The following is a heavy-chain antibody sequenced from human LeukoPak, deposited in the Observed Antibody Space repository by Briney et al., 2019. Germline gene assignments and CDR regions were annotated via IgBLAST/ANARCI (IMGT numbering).Heavy chain of an antibody. Sequence: SETLSLTCTLSGGSVTSGSFYWAWIRQPPGKGLECIGTINYSGITYYNSPLKSRITISVDTSKNQFSLKLNSVTAADTAVYFCAKSGPAAGRPDAFDIWGQGTMVTVSS. CDR1: GGSVTSGSFY. D-gene: IGHD2-2*01. J-gene: IGHJ3*02. CDR3: AKSGPAAGRPDAFDI. CDR2: INYSGIT. V-gene: IGHV4-39*07.